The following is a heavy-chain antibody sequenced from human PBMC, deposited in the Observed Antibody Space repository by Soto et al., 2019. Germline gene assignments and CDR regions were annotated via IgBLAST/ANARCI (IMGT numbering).Heavy chain of an antibody. Sequence: GGSLRLSCAASGFTFSSYWMHWVRQAPGKGLVWVSRINSDGSSTSYADSVKGRFTISRDNAKNTLYLQMNSLRAEDTAVYYCARGRDFDWLSVAYYGIDVWGQGTTVTGSS. V-gene: IGHV3-74*01. J-gene: IGHJ6*02. CDR2: INSDGSST. CDR1: GFTFSSYW. CDR3: ARGRDFDWLSVAYYGIDV. D-gene: IGHD3-9*01.